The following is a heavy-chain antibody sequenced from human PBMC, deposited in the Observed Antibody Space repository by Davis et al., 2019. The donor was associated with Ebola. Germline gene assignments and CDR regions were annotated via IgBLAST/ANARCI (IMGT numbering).Heavy chain of an antibody. CDR2: VYPADSDT. J-gene: IGHJ5*02. V-gene: IGHV5-51*01. Sequence: GESLKISCTGSGYSFTSYWIGWVRQLPGKGLEWMGIVYPADSDTRYNPSFKGQVTISADKSSNTAYLQWSSLKSSDTAIYYCARHGATVFGVIDAWGQGTLVTVSS. CDR1: GYSFTSYW. CDR3: ARHGATVFGVIDA. D-gene: IGHD3-3*01.